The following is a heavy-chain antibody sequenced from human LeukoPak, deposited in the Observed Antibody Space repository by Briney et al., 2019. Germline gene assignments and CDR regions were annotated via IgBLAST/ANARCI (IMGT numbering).Heavy chain of an antibody. V-gene: IGHV3-74*01. Sequence: GGTLRLSCAASGPSFADSWMHWVRQAPGKGLVWVSRINNDGSDTRYADPVRGRFTISRDNAKNTLYLQMNSLRAEDTAVYYCARVSGLGMNEYYQHWGQGTLVTVPS. CDR3: ARVSGLGMNEYYQH. CDR2: INNDGSDT. D-gene: IGHD3-16*01. CDR1: GPSFADSW. J-gene: IGHJ1*01.